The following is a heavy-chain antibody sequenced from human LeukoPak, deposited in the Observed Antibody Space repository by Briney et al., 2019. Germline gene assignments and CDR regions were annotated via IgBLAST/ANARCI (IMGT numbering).Heavy chain of an antibody. CDR1: GGSISSGGYS. D-gene: IGHD2-2*01. Sequence: SQTLSLTCAVSGGSISSGGYSWSWIRQPPGKGLEWIGYIYHSGSTYSNPSLKSRVTISVDRSKNQFSLKLSSVTAADTAVYYCARGGIVVVPAAAIRFLEWLPGGWFDPWGQGTLATVSS. CDR3: ARGGIVVVPAAAIRFLEWLPGGWFDP. J-gene: IGHJ5*02. CDR2: IYHSGST. V-gene: IGHV4-30-2*01.